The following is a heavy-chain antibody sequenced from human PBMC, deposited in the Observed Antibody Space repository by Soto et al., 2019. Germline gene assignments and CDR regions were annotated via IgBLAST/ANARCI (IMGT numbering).Heavy chain of an antibody. CDR3: ARGGAAGRYGMDV. CDR1: GFTVSSNY. D-gene: IGHD6-13*01. J-gene: IGHJ6*02. Sequence: EVQLVESGGGLIQPGGSLRLSCAASGFTVSSNYMSWVRQAPGKGLEWVSVIYSGGSTDYADSVKGRFTVSRDNSKNTLYIQMNSLIAEDTAVYYCARGGAAGRYGMDVWGQGTTVTVSS. V-gene: IGHV3-53*01. CDR2: IYSGGST.